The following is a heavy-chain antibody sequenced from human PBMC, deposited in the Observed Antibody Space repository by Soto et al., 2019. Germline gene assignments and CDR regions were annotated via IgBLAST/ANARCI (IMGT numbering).Heavy chain of an antibody. CDR1: GGSISGYH. D-gene: IGHD6-6*01. CDR3: ARGSTPSFDY. V-gene: IGHV4-59*01. J-gene: IGHJ4*02. CDR2: IHYTGST. Sequence: PSETLSLTCTVSGGSISGYHWSWIRQPPGKGLEWIAYIHYTGSTNYNPSLKSRVTISVDTSKNQFSLGLSSATAADTAVYYCARGSTPSFDYWGRGTLVTVSS.